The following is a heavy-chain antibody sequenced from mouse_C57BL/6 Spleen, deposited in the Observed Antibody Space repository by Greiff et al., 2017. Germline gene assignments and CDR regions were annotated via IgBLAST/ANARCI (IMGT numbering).Heavy chain of an antibody. D-gene: IGHD6-1*01. J-gene: IGHJ4*01. CDR2: IHPNSGGT. CDR1: GYTFTSYW. CDR3: ARSSGNAMDY. V-gene: IGHV1-64*01. Sequence: QVQLQQPGAELVKPGASVKLSCKASGYTFTSYWMHWVKQRPGQGLEWIGRIHPNSGGTNYNEKFKSKATLTVDKSSSTAYMQLSSLTSEDSAVYYCARSSGNAMDYWGQGTSVTVSA.